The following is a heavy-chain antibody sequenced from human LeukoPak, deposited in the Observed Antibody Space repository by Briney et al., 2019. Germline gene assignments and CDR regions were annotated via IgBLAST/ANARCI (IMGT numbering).Heavy chain of an antibody. CDR2: ISSDESST. CDR3: VRDSSSWYFDL. V-gene: IGHV3-74*01. D-gene: IGHD6-13*01. Sequence: PGGSLRLSCAASGFTFSRYWIHWVRQAPGEGLVWVSRISSDESSTKCADSVKGRCTISRDNAKNTLHLQLNSLRAEDTAVYYCVRDSSSWYFDLWDRGTLVTVSS. J-gene: IGHJ2*01. CDR1: GFTFSRYW.